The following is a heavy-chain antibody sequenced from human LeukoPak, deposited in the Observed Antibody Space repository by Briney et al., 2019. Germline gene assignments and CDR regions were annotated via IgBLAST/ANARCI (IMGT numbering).Heavy chain of an antibody. Sequence: PSETLSLTCTVSGGSISSSGYYWSWIRQPPGKGLEGIGYIYNSGSTNYNPSLKSRVTISVDTSKNQVSLKLSSVTAADTAVYYCARFQSSSSWDYYYGLDVWGQGTTVTVSS. V-gene: IGHV4-61*08. J-gene: IGHJ6*02. CDR3: ARFQSSSSWDYYYGLDV. CDR2: IYNSGST. CDR1: GGSISSSGYY. D-gene: IGHD2-2*01.